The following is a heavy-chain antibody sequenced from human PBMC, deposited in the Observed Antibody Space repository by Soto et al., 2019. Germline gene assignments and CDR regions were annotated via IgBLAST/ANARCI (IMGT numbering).Heavy chain of an antibody. J-gene: IGHJ6*02. V-gene: IGHV4-31*03. CDR2: IYYSGST. Sequence: QVQLQESGPGLVKPSQTLSLTCTVSGGSISSGGYYWSWIRQHPGKGVEWIGYIYYSGSTYYNPSLKSRVTISVDTSKNQFSLKLSSVTAADTAVYYCARDLGFYSNSPNYYYYYGMDVWGQGTTVTVSS. D-gene: IGHD4-4*01. CDR3: ARDLGFYSNSPNYYYYYGMDV. CDR1: GGSISSGGYY.